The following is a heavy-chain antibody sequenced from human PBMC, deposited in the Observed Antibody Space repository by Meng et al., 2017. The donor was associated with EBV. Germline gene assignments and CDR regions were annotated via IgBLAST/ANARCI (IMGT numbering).Heavy chain of an antibody. V-gene: IGHV4-39*01. D-gene: IGHD6-19*01. Sequence: QLQLRESGPGQVKPSETLSLTCTVSGDSISSFYYWGWIRQPPGRGLAWIGSVHYTGSTYYSPSLKSRVTVSVDTSKNQFSLRLTSVTAADTAVYYCARPFPSWQSPRLDPFGAWGQGTLVTVAS. CDR3: ARPFPSWQSPRLDPFGA. J-gene: IGHJ5*02. CDR1: GDSISSFYY. CDR2: VHYTGST.